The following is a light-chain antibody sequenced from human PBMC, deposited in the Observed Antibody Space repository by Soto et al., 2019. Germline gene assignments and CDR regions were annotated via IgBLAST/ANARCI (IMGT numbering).Light chain of an antibody. CDR3: QQFGSSSYT. CDR2: GAS. Sequence: EIVLTQSPGTLSLSPGERATLSCRASQSVSSSYLAWCQQKPGQAPKLLIFGASSRATDIPDRFSGSGSGTDFTLTISRLEPEDFAVYYCQQFGSSSYTFGQGTKLQIK. V-gene: IGKV3-20*01. J-gene: IGKJ2*01. CDR1: QSVSSSY.